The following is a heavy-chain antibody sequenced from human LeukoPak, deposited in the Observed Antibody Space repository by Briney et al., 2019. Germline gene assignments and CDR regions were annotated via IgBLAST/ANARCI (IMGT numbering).Heavy chain of an antibody. Sequence: SVKVSCKASGGTFSSYAISWVRQAPGQGLEWMGGIIPIFGTANYAQKFQGRVTITADKSTSTAYMELSSLRSEDTAVYYCASMGSKYCSGGSCMGGWFDPWGQGTLVTVSS. J-gene: IGHJ5*02. CDR1: GGTFSSYA. CDR2: IIPIFGTA. V-gene: IGHV1-69*06. CDR3: ASMGSKYCSGGSCMGGWFDP. D-gene: IGHD2-15*01.